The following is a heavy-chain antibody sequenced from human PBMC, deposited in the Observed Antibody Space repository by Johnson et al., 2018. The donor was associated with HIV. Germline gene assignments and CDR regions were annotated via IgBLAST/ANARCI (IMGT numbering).Heavy chain of an antibody. CDR3: ARDGYSSGWYGNDAFDI. Sequence: VQLVESGGGLVQPGRSLRLSCAPSGFTFDDYAMHWVRQAPGKGLEWVSGITWNSGSIGYADSVKGRFTISRDNAKNSLYLQMNSLRAEDTAVYYCARDGYSSGWYGNDAFDIWGQGTMVTVSS. V-gene: IGHV3-9*01. D-gene: IGHD6-19*01. CDR2: ITWNSGSI. J-gene: IGHJ3*02. CDR1: GFTFDDYA.